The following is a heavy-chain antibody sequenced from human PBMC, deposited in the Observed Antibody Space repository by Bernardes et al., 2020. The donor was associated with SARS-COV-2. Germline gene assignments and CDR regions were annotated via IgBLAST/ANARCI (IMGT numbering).Heavy chain of an antibody. CDR3: ARADFSGWDPDYGLDV. Sequence: SETLSLTCAVYGGSFSGYYWSWIRRPPGKGLEWIAEINHNGDTKYNPSLKSRVTISVDTSKNHFSLKMTSVTAADTALYYCARADFSGWDPDYGLDVWGQGTTVTVSS. CDR1: GGSFSGYY. CDR2: INHNGDT. D-gene: IGHD6-19*01. V-gene: IGHV4-34*01. J-gene: IGHJ6*02.